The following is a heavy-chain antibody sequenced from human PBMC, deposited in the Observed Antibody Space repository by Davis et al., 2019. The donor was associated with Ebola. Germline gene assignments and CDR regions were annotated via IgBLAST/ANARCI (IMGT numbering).Heavy chain of an antibody. V-gene: IGHV6-1*01. Sequence: HPQTPSLTCAISGDRVPSGGRPWIRQSPSTGLEWLGRTYYSSKWYYDYAVSVRSRMTINTDTSKNQYSMQLNSVTPEDTAVYYCARGWLRTGFDYWGQGILVTVSS. CDR3: ARGWLRTGFDY. CDR1: GDRVPSGG. D-gene: IGHD5-12*01. CDR2: TYYSSKWYY. J-gene: IGHJ4*02.